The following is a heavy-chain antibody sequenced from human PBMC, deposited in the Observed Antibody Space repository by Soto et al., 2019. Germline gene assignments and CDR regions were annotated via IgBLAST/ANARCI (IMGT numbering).Heavy chain of an antibody. CDR1: GGNFSSYA. J-gene: IGHJ6*02. CDR2: IIPIFGTA. Sequence: QVQLVQSGAEVKKPGSSVKVSCKASGGNFSSYAISWVRQAPGQGLEWMGGIIPIFGTANYAQKFQGRVTITADESTSTAYMELSSLRSEDTAVYYCAREPTCSGGSCYSIGYYYYGMDVWGQGTTVTVYS. V-gene: IGHV1-69*01. D-gene: IGHD2-15*01. CDR3: AREPTCSGGSCYSIGYYYYGMDV.